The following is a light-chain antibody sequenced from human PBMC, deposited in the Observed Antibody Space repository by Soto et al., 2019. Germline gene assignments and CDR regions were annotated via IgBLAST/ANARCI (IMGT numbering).Light chain of an antibody. Sequence: QTVVTQEPSFSVSPGGTVTLTCGLSSGSVSTSYYPSWSQQTPGQAPRTLIYSTNTPSSGVPDRFSGSILGNKAALTITGAQAEDESAYYCVLYMGSGISVFGGGTKVTVL. CDR3: VLYMGSGISV. V-gene: IGLV8-61*01. CDR1: SGSVSTSYY. CDR2: STN. J-gene: IGLJ2*01.